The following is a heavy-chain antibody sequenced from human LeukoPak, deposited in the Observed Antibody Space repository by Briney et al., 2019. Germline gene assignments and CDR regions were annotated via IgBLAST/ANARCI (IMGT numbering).Heavy chain of an antibody. CDR3: ARDLRWFGATHLYYFDY. V-gene: IGHV3-21*01. D-gene: IGHD3-10*01. Sequence: PGGSLRLSCAASGFTFSSYSMNWVRQAPGKGLEWVSSISSSSSYIYYADSVKGRFAISRDNAKNSLYLQMNSLRAEDTAVYYCARDLRWFGATHLYYFDYWGQGTLVTVSS. J-gene: IGHJ4*02. CDR2: ISSSSSYI. CDR1: GFTFSSYS.